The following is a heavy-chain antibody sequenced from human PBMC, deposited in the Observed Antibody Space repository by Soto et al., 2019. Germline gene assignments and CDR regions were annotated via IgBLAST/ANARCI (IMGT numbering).Heavy chain of an antibody. J-gene: IGHJ4*02. CDR2: IYHSGST. CDR3: ARRYGYSFDY. CDR1: GGSISSGCYS. V-gene: IGHV4-30-2*01. D-gene: IGHD1-1*01. Sequence: SETLSLTCTVSGGSISSGCYSWSWIRQPPGKGLEWVGYIYHSGSTYYNPSLKSRVTISVDRSKNQFSLKLSSVTAADTAAYYCARRYGYSFDYWGQGTLVTVSS.